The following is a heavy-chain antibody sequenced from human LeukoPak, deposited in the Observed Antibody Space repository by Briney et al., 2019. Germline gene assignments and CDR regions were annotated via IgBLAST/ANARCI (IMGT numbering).Heavy chain of an antibody. Sequence: GGSLRLSCAASGFTFSSYGMHWVRQAPGKGLERVAVIWYDGSNKYYADSVKGRFTISRDNSKNTLYLQMNSLRAEDTAVYYCARSSRNYFNYWGQGTLVTVSS. V-gene: IGHV3-33*01. CDR2: IWYDGSNK. CDR1: GFTFSSYG. J-gene: IGHJ4*02. CDR3: ARSSRNYFNY. D-gene: IGHD2-2*01.